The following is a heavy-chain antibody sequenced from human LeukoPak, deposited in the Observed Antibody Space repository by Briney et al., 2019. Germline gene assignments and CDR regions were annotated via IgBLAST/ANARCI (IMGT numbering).Heavy chain of an antibody. V-gene: IGHV1-2*02. J-gene: IGHJ5*02. Sequence: ASVKVSCKASGYTFTGYHMHWVRQAPGQGLEWMGWINPNSGGTNYAQKFQGRVTMTRDTSISTAYMELSRLRSDDTAVYYCARSMVRGVMRLFDPWGQGTLVTVSS. D-gene: IGHD3-10*01. CDR1: GYTFTGYH. CDR2: INPNSGGT. CDR3: ARSMVRGVMRLFDP.